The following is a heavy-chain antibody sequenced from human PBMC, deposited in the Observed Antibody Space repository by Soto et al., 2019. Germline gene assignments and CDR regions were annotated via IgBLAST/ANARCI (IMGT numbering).Heavy chain of an antibody. CDR2: IYYSGST. CDR3: ARHDNYDNSGYFYYHFDY. D-gene: IGHD3-22*01. Sequence: SETLSLTCTVSGGSISSGDYYWSWIRQPPGKGLEWIGYIYYSGSTYYNPSLKSRVTISVDTSKNQFSLKLSSVTAADTAVYYCARHDNYDNSGYFYYHFDYSGRGTLVTVSS. V-gene: IGHV4-30-4*01. CDR1: GGSISSGDYY. J-gene: IGHJ4*02.